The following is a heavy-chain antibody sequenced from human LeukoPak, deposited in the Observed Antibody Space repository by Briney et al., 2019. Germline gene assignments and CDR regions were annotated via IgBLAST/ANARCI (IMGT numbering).Heavy chain of an antibody. J-gene: IGHJ4*02. D-gene: IGHD6-13*01. Sequence: SETLSLTCTVSGGSLSSGDYYWSWIRQPPGRVLGWIGYIYYSGSTYYNPSLQSRVTISVDTSKNQLSLKLRSVSAPDPAVHYRARLLPRYSSSWYVDYWGQGTLLTVSS. CDR3: ARLLPRYSSSWYVDY. CDR2: IYYSGST. V-gene: IGHV4-30-4*02. CDR1: GGSLSSGDYY.